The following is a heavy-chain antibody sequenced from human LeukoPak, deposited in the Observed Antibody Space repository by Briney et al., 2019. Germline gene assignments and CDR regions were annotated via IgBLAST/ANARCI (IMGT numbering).Heavy chain of an antibody. Sequence: ASVKVSCKASGYTFTGYYMHWVRQAPGQGLEWMGWINPNSGGTNYAQKFQGRVTMTRDTSISTAYMELSRLRSDHTAVYYCATFGAGGYYFDYWGQGTLVTVSS. V-gene: IGHV1-2*02. CDR2: INPNSGGT. J-gene: IGHJ4*02. CDR1: GYTFTGYY. CDR3: ATFGAGGYYFDY. D-gene: IGHD3-3*01.